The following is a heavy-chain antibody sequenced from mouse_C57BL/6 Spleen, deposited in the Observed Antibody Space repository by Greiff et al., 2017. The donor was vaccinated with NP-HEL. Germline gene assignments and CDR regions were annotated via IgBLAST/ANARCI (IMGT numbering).Heavy chain of an antibody. J-gene: IGHJ1*03. CDR3: ARVQYGSWYFDV. V-gene: IGHV1-55*01. CDR1: GYTFTSYW. D-gene: IGHD1-1*01. CDR2: IYPGSGST. Sequence: QVQLQQSGAELVRPGASVKLSCKASGYTFTSYWITWVKQRPGQGLEWIGDIYPGSGSTNYNEKFKSKATLTVDTSSSTAYMQLSSLTAEDSAVYYCARVQYGSWYFDVWGTGTTVTVSS.